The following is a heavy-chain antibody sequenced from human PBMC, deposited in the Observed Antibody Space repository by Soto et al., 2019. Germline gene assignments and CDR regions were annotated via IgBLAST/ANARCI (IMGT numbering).Heavy chain of an antibody. CDR2: IIPIFGTA. Sequence: SVKVSCKASGGTFSSYAISWVRQAPGQGLEWMGGIIPIFGTANYAQTFQGRVTINADESTSTAYMELRSLRSEDTAVYYCASRTCTGSYYEGNWFDPWGQGTLVTVSS. CDR1: GGTFSSYA. CDR3: ASRTCTGSYYEGNWFDP. D-gene: IGHD1-26*01. J-gene: IGHJ5*02. V-gene: IGHV1-69*13.